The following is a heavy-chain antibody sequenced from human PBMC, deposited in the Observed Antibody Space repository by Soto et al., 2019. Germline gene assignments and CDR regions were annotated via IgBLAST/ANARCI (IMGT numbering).Heavy chain of an antibody. CDR1: GYIFTDYY. V-gene: IGHV1-2*06. J-gene: IGHJ4*02. Sequence: ASVKVSCKASGYIFTDYYMHWVRQAPGQELGWMGRINPNSGGTNYAQKFQGRVTMTRDTSITTVYLELNSLTTDDTAVYYCARGGNYFHWGQGTLVTVSS. D-gene: IGHD3-22*01. CDR2: INPNSGGT. CDR3: ARGGNYFH.